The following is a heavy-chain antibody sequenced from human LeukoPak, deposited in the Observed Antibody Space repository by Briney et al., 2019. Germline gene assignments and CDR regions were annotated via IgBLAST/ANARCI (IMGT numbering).Heavy chain of an antibody. CDR1: GGSISYH. V-gene: IGHV4-59*01. Sequence: PSETLSLTCTVSGGSISYHWSWIRQSPGKELEWIGDISESGSTNYMPSLKSRVTISVDTSNQLSLKLSSVTAADTAVYYCARAGSGWYGGRLFEFWGPGALVAVSS. D-gene: IGHD6-13*01. CDR2: ISESGST. J-gene: IGHJ4*02. CDR3: ARAGSGWYGGRLFEF.